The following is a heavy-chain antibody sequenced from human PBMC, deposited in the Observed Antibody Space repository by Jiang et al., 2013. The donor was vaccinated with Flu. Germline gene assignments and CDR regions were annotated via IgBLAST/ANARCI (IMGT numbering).Heavy chain of an antibody. Sequence: SGAEVKKPGASVKVACKASGYIFSNFYMHWVRQTPGQRLEWMGIINPSTGKADYPQKFQGKVTFTADTSTSTAYMEVSGLTFEDTAVYYCAKDRGIGELCANWGQGTPVTVSS. V-gene: IGHV1-46*01. D-gene: IGHD3-10*01. J-gene: IGHJ1*01. CDR3: AKDRGIGELCAN. CDR2: INPSTGKA. CDR1: GYIFSNFY.